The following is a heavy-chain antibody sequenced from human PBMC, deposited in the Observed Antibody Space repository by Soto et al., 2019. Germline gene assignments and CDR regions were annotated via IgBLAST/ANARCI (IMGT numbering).Heavy chain of an antibody. D-gene: IGHD2-2*01. V-gene: IGHV4-39*01. CDR3: ARLHCASPNCVPLDP. J-gene: IGHJ5*02. CDR2: IYYSGTS. Sequence: QLQLQESGPGLVKPSETLSLTCTVSGGSIRDDTYYWGWIRQPPGKGLEWIGSIYYSGTSSYNPSLQSRVTLSVDTSKKPLSLRLTSVPAADTAVYYCARLHCASPNCVPLDPWGQGTLVIVSS. CDR1: GGSIRDDTYY.